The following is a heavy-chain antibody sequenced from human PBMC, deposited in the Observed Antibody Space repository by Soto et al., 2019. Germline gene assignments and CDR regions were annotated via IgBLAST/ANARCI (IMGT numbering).Heavy chain of an antibody. CDR1: GGSISSYY. D-gene: IGHD3-22*01. CDR3: ARSYYDSTGFAVDP. V-gene: IGHV4-59*08. J-gene: IGHJ5*02. Sequence: SETLSLTCTVSGGSISSYYWSWIRQPPGKGLEWIGYMFLGGGIYYNPSLTSRATISVETSKNQFSMKLTSVTASDTAVYYCARSYYDSTGFAVDPWGQGTLVT. CDR2: MFLGGGI.